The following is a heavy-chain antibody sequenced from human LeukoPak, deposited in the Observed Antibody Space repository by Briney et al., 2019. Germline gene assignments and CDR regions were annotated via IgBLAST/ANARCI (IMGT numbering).Heavy chain of an antibody. V-gene: IGHV1-8*01. CDR1: GYTFTSYD. Sequence: ASVRVSCKASGYTFTSYDMNWVRQAPGQGLEWMGWMNTKSGNTDYAQTLQGRVTMTSNTSISTAYMELSSLRSEDTAVYYCARGEAPIAAAGGYWGQGTLVTVSS. D-gene: IGHD6-13*01. CDR2: MNTKSGNT. CDR3: ARGEAPIAAAGGY. J-gene: IGHJ4*02.